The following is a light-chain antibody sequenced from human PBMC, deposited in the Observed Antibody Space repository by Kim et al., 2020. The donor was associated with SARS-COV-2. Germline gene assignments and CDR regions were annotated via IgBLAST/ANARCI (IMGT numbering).Light chain of an antibody. CDR1: QSLNGW. V-gene: IGKV1-5*03. CDR3: QHYNGYPIT. J-gene: IGKJ4*01. CDR2: KAS. Sequence: ASVGDRVTFTCRASQSLNGWLAWYQQKPGKAPKLLIYKASSLQSGVPSRFSGSGSGIEFTLTISSLQPDDSATYYCQHYNGYPITFGGGTKVDIK.